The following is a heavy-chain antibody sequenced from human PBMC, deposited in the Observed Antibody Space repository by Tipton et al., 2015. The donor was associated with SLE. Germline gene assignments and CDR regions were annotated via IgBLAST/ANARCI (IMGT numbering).Heavy chain of an antibody. CDR3: ARGPPSYIYYYYGMDV. V-gene: IGHV4-59*11. Sequence: TLSLTCTVSGGSISSHYWSWIRQPPGKGLEWIGYIYYSGSTNYNPSLKSRVTISVDTSKNQFSLKLSSVTAADTAVYYCARGPPSYIYYYYGMDVWGQGTTVTVSS. CDR1: GGSISSHY. J-gene: IGHJ6*02. D-gene: IGHD4-11*01. CDR2: IYYSGST.